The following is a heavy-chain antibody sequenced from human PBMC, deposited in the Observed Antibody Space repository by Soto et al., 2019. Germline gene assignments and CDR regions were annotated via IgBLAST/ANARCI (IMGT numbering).Heavy chain of an antibody. CDR1: GFSFSGYA. D-gene: IGHD3-9*01. J-gene: IGHJ4*02. CDR2: ISYDGSND. V-gene: IGHV3-30*18. CDR3: AKERTGYYIEN. Sequence: QVQLVESGGGVVQPGRSLRLSCAASGFSFSGYAMHWVRQAPGKGLEWVAFISYDGSNDYYADFVKGRFAISRDDSKNTLHLQMTSLRAEDTAVYYCAKERTGYYIENWGQGTLVTVSS.